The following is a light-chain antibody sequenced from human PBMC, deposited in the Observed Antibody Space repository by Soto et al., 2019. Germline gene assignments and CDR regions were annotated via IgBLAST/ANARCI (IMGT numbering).Light chain of an antibody. V-gene: IGKV3-11*01. CDR1: QSVSSSY. CDR3: QQSSNWPPEIT. Sequence: EIVLTQSPGTLSLSPGERATLSCRASQSVSSSYFAWYQQKPGQAPRLLIXDVFNRATGIPARFSGSGSGTDFTLTISSLEPEDFAVYYCQQSSNWPPEITFGQGTRLEIK. CDR2: DVF. J-gene: IGKJ5*01.